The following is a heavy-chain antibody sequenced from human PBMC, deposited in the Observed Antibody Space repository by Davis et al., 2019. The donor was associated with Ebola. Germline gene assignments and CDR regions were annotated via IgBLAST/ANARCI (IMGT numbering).Heavy chain of an antibody. CDR2: SCYSEGT. J-gene: IGHJ3*02. CDR3: ARHHARSRSLVPFDI. D-gene: IGHD6-6*01. Sequence: MPSETLSLTCTVSGGSISSHYWSWIRQPPGKGLEWIGYSCYSEGTFYNPSLRSRVSVSLDTSKNQFSLMVTSVTAADTAVYYCARHHARSRSLVPFDIWGQGTMVTVSS. V-gene: IGHV4-59*08. CDR1: GGSISSHY.